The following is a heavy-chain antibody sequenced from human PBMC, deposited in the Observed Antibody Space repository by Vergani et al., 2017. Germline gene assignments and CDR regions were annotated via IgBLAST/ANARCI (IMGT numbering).Heavy chain of an antibody. CDR3: ARGGGLRAQDY. CDR2: ISSSSSTI. D-gene: IGHD4-17*01. J-gene: IGHJ4*02. CDR1: GFTFSSYS. V-gene: IGHV3-48*01. Sequence: EVQLVESGGGLVQPGGSLRLSCAASGFTFSSYSMNWVRQAPGKGLEWVSSISSSSSTIYYADSVKGRFTISRDNAKNSLYLQMNSLRAEDTAVYYCARGGGLRAQDYWGQGTLVTVSS.